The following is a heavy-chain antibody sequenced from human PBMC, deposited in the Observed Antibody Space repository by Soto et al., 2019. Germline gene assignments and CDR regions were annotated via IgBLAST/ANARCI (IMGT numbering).Heavy chain of an antibody. CDR2: INHSGST. D-gene: IGHD6-13*01. CDR1: GGSISSGGY. CDR3: ASGRGVAATSYYMDV. V-gene: IGHV4-34*01. J-gene: IGHJ6*03. Sequence: SETLSLTCTVSGGSISSGGYWTWIRQPPGKGLEWIGEINHSGSTNYNPSLKSRVTISVDTSKNQFSLKLSSVTAADTAVYYCASGRGVAATSYYMDVWGKGTTVTVSS.